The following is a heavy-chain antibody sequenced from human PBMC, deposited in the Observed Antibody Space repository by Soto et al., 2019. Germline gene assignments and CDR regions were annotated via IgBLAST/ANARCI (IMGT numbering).Heavy chain of an antibody. CDR2: IYYSGST. Sequence: PSETLSLTCTVSGGSISSYYWSWIRQPPGKGLEWIGYIYYSGSTNYNPSLKSRVTISVDTSKNQFSLKLSSVTAADTAVYYCARGRILWYYGMDVWGRGTTVTVSS. CDR1: GGSISSYY. D-gene: IGHD6-13*01. J-gene: IGHJ6*04. CDR3: ARGRILWYYGMDV. V-gene: IGHV4-59*01.